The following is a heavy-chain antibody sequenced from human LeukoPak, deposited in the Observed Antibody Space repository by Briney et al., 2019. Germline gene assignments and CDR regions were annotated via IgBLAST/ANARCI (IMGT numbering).Heavy chain of an antibody. D-gene: IGHD3-22*01. CDR1: GFTFDDYA. CDR2: ISWNNGSI. V-gene: IGHV3-9*01. CDR3: AKGIKDYYDSSGYGG. J-gene: IGHJ4*02. Sequence: GGSLRLSCAASGFTFDDYAMHWVRQAPGKGLEWVSGISWNNGSIGYADSVKGRFTISRDNAKNSLYLQMNSLRAEDTALYYCAKGIKDYYDSSGYGGWGQGTLVTVSS.